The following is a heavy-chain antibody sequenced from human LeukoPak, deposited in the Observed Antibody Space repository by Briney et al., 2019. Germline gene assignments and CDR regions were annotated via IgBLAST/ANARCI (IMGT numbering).Heavy chain of an antibody. J-gene: IGHJ5*02. V-gene: IGHV4-61*02. CDR3: ARIYDFWSGYSRPNNWFDP. CDR2: ISSSGST. Sequence: SETLSLTCTVSGDSISSGDYYWSWIRQPAGKGLEWIGRISSSGSTNYNPSLKSRVTISVDMSKNQFSLNLNSVTAADTAVYYCARIYDFWSGYSRPNNWFDPWGQGTLVTVSS. CDR1: GDSISSGDYY. D-gene: IGHD3-3*01.